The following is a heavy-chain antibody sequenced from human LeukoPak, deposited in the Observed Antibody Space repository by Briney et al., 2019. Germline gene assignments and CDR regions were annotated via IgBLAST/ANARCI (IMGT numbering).Heavy chain of an antibody. CDR1: GGSISSGDYY. Sequence: SQTLSLTCTVSGGSISSGDYYRSWIRQPPGKGLEWIGYIYYSGSTYYNPSLKSRVTISVDTSKNQFSLKLSSVTAADTAVYYCARGVVPAAIAFDYWGQGTLVTVSS. D-gene: IGHD2-2*01. CDR2: IYYSGST. CDR3: ARGVVPAAIAFDY. V-gene: IGHV4-30-4*08. J-gene: IGHJ4*02.